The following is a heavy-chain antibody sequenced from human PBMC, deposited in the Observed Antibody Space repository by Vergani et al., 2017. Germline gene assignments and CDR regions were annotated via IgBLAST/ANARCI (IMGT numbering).Heavy chain of an antibody. J-gene: IGHJ6*02. CDR1: DSSIMTNPY. V-gene: IGHV4-38-2*01. D-gene: IGHD3-10*01. Sequence: QVQLQESGPGLVKPSETLTLTCDVSDSSIMTNPYWGWFRQSPGKGVEWIGCIHHSGDTHYNSSLKSRVSISIVSSSKFSLSLTSVTAADTAIYYSARHRGSGGFFPSSYFCGMDVWGHGTTVTVSS. CDR3: ARHRGSGGFFPSSYFCGMDV. CDR2: IHHSGDT.